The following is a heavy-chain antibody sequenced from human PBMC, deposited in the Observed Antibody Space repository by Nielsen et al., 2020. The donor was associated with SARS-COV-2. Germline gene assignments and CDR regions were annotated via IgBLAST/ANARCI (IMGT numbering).Heavy chain of an antibody. D-gene: IGHD6-13*01. Sequence: VRQAPGKGLEWVANIKEDGSDKYYVDSVGGRFTISRDNAKNSLYLQMNSLRAEDTAFYYCAREYSTISGMDVWGQGTTVTVSS. CDR3: AREYSTISGMDV. J-gene: IGHJ6*02. V-gene: IGHV3-7*03. CDR2: IKEDGSDK.